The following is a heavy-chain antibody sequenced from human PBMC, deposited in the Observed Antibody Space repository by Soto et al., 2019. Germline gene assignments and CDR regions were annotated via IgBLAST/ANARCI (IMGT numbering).Heavy chain of an antibody. CDR2: IYSGGST. CDR1: GFTVSSNY. D-gene: IGHD5-12*01. V-gene: IGHV3-53*01. CDR3: AKEVDIVATISGDY. Sequence: GGSLRLSCAASGFTVSSNYMSWVRQAPGKGLEWVSVIYSGGSTYYADSVKGRFTISRHNSKNTLYLQMNSLRAEDTAVYYCAKEVDIVATISGDYWGQGTLVTVSS. J-gene: IGHJ4*02.